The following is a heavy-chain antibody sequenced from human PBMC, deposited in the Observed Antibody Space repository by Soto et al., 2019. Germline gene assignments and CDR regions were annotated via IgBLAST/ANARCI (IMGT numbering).Heavy chain of an antibody. CDR2: IKSKTDGGTT. CDR1: GFTFSNAW. V-gene: IGHV3-15*01. CDR3: TTVYFPIVVVPAGDYFDY. D-gene: IGHD2-2*01. Sequence: GGSLRLSCAASGFTFSNAWMSWVRQAPGKGLEWVGRIKSKTDGGTTDYAAPVKGRFTISRDDSKNTLYLQMNSLKTEDTAVYYCTTVYFPIVVVPAGDYFDYWGQGTLVTVSS. J-gene: IGHJ4*02.